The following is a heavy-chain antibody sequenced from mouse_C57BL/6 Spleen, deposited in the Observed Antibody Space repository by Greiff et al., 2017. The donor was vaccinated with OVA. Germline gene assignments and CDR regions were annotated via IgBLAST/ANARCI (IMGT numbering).Heavy chain of an antibody. CDR2: IDPSDGYT. Sequence: VQLQQPGAELVMPGASVKLSCKASGYTFTSYWMHWVKQRPGQGLEWIGEIDPSDGYTNYNQKFKSKSTLTVDKSSSTAYMQLSSLTSEDSAVYYCARSHYDGSSYWYVEVWGKGTTVTVSS. CDR1: GYTFTSYW. V-gene: IGHV1-69*01. CDR3: ARSHYDGSSYWYVEV. J-gene: IGHJ1*03. D-gene: IGHD1-1*01.